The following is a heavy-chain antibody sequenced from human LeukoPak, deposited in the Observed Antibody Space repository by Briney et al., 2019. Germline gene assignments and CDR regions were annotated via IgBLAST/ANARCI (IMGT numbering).Heavy chain of an antibody. J-gene: IGHJ4*02. CDR1: GDSVSSDSAA. Sequence: SQTLSLTCAISGDSVSSDSAAWNWIRQSPSRGLEWLARTYFRSKWYYDYALAVKGRITINPDTSKNQFSVQLNSVTPEDTAVYFCARDPVGGSTIFDSWGQGTLVTVSS. CDR3: ARDPVGGSTIFDS. CDR2: TYFRSKWYY. V-gene: IGHV6-1*01. D-gene: IGHD1-26*01.